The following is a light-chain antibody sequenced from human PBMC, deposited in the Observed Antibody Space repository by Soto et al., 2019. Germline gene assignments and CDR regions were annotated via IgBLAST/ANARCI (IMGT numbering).Light chain of an antibody. J-gene: IGKJ3*01. CDR1: QSVRSTF. Sequence: NVLTQSPGTLSLSPGERATLSCRASQSVRSTFLAWYQQKPGQSPRLLIYDTSSRAAGIPDRFSGSGSGTDFTLPISRLEPEDFAVYYCQQYGRSPDLFTFGPGTKVDIK. V-gene: IGKV3-20*01. CDR3: QQYGRSPDLFT. CDR2: DTS.